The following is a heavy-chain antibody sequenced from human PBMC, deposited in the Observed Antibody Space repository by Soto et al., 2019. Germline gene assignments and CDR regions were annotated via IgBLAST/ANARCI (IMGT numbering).Heavy chain of an antibody. J-gene: IGHJ6*02. CDR1: GFTFSSYG. Sequence: QVQLVESGGGVVQPGRSLRLSCAASGFTFSSYGMHWVRQAPGKGLEWVAVIWYDGSNKYYADSVKGRFTISRDNSKNTLYLQRNSLRAEDTAVYYCARDGTGTNYYYGMDVWGQGTTVPVSS. CDR3: ARDGTGTNYYYGMDV. V-gene: IGHV3-33*01. CDR2: IWYDGSNK. D-gene: IGHD1-1*01.